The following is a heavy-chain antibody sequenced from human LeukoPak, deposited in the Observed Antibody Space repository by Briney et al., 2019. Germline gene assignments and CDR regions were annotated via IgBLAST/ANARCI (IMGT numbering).Heavy chain of an antibody. CDR3: ARVSGGTYPDY. CDR1: GVSISSYY. CDR2: IYYSGST. V-gene: IGHV4-59*01. J-gene: IGHJ4*02. D-gene: IGHD1-1*01. Sequence: SETLSLTCTVSGVSISSYYWSWIRQPPGKGLEWIGYIYYSGSTNYNPSLKSRVTISVDTSKNQLSLKLSSVTAADTAVYYRARVSGGTYPDYWGQGTLVTVSP.